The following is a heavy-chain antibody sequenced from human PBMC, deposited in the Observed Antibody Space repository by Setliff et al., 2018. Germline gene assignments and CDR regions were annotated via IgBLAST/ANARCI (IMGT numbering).Heavy chain of an antibody. Sequence: ASVKVSCKASGGTFSSYAISWVRQDPGQGLEWMGRIIPIFGTANYARKVQGRVTITADKSTSTAYMELSSLRSEDTAVYYCARALLPIYDYSNYEEENYSFDIWGQGTMVTVSS. CDR3: ARALLPIYDYSNYEEENYSFDI. D-gene: IGHD4-4*01. CDR2: IIPIFGTA. V-gene: IGHV1-69*06. J-gene: IGHJ3*02. CDR1: GGTFSSYA.